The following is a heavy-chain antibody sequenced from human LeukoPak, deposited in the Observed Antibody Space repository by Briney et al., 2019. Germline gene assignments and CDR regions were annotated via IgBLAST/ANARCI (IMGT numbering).Heavy chain of an antibody. J-gene: IGHJ4*02. CDR3: ARGGGYYGSGSYFVGIDY. D-gene: IGHD3-10*01. CDR2: ISAYNGNT. Sequence: ASVKVSCKASGGTFISYAISWGPQAPGQGLEWMGWISAYNGNTNYAQKLQGRVTMTTDTSTSTAYMELRSLRSDDTAVYYCARGGGYYGSGSYFVGIDYWGQGTLVTVSS. CDR1: GGTFISYA. V-gene: IGHV1-18*01.